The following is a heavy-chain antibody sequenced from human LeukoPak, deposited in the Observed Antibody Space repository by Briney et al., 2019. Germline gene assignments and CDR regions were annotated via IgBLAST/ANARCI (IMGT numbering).Heavy chain of an antibody. CDR1: GFTFSGSA. J-gene: IGHJ3*02. D-gene: IGHD2-2*01. Sequence: GGSLKLSCAASGFTFSGSAMHWVRQASGKGLEWVGRIRSKANSYATAYAASVKGRFTISRDDSKNTAYLQMNSLKTEDTAVYYCTRLRSVVPAADGAFDIWGQGTMVTVSS. CDR2: IRSKANSYAT. V-gene: IGHV3-73*01. CDR3: TRLRSVVPAADGAFDI.